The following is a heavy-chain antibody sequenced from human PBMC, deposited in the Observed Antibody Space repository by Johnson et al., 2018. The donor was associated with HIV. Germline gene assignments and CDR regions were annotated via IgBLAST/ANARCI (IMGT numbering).Heavy chain of an antibody. D-gene: IGHD4-23*01. Sequence: QVQLVESGGGVVQPGGSLRLSCAASGFTFSSYAMHWVRQAPGKGLEWVAVISYGVSNKYYADSVKGRFTISRDNSKNTLYLQMNRLRPEDTAVYYCAKDLGDYGGNYAFDIWGQGTMVSLPS. CDR1: GFTFSSYA. V-gene: IGHV3-30-3*01. CDR3: AKDLGDYGGNYAFDI. J-gene: IGHJ3*02. CDR2: ISYGVSNK.